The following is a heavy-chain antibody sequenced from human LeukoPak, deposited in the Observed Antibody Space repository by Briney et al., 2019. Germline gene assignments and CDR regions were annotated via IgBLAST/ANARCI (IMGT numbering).Heavy chain of an antibody. V-gene: IGHV3-74*01. J-gene: IGHJ4*02. CDR2: INSDGSST. CDR1: GFTFSSYW. Sequence: GGSLRLSCAASGFTFSSYWMHWVRQAPGKGLVWVSRINSDGSSTSYADSVKGRFTISRDNDKNTLYLQMNSLRAEDTAVYYCAVAGSSDYYFDYWGQGTLVTVSS. CDR3: AVAGSSDYYFDY. D-gene: IGHD6-19*01.